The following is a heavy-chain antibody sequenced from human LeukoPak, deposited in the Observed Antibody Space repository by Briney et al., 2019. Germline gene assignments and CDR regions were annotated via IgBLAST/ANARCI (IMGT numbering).Heavy chain of an antibody. CDR3: ARGAFDI. V-gene: IGHV4-59*08. CDR2: IYYSGST. CDR1: GGSISSYY. J-gene: IGHJ3*02. Sequence: SGTLSLTCTVSGGSISSYYWSWIRQPPGKGLEWIGYIYYSGSTNYNPSLKSRVTISVDTSRNQFSLKLSSVTAADTAVYYCARGAFDIWGQGTMVTVSS.